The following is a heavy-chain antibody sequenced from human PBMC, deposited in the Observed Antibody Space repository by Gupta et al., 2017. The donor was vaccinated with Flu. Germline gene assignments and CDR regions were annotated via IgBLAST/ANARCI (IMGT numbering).Heavy chain of an antibody. D-gene: IGHD4-17*01. J-gene: IGHJ4*02. CDR1: FDDYD. V-gene: IGHV3-9*01. CDR3: GKDIYGDFGALDS. Sequence: FDDYDMVLVRLPPGKGLEWVSGISWNGDTVSYADSVKGRFTISRDNTKNSLYLQTERLTPEDTAVYYGGKDIYGDFGALDSWGQGIPVTVSS. CDR2: ISWNGDTV.